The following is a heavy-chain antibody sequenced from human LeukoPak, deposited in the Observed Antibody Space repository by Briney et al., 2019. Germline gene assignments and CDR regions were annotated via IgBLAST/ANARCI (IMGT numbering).Heavy chain of an antibody. J-gene: IGHJ6*03. D-gene: IGHD2-15*01. Sequence: GGSLRLSCAASGFTVSSRSMNWVPQAPGKGLECVSIIYSGEVTSYADSVKGRFTISRDSATNRLFLQMDNPRGDDTAGYYCARVVAAVALRDYHYVDVWGKGTTVTVSS. V-gene: IGHV3-53*01. CDR2: IYSGEVT. CDR3: ARVVAAVALRDYHYVDV. CDR1: GFTVSSRS.